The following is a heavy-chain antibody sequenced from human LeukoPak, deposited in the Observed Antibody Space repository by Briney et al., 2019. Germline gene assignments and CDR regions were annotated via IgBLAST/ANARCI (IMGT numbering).Heavy chain of an antibody. J-gene: IGHJ3*02. D-gene: IGHD3-9*01. CDR3: ARDRSIGRYDAFDI. Sequence: PSETLSLTCAVYGGSFSGYYWSWIRQPPGKGLEWIGEINHSGSTNYNPSLKSRVTISVDTSKNQFSLKLSSVTAADTAVYYCARDRSIGRYDAFDIWGQGTMVTVSS. CDR2: INHSGST. CDR1: GGSFSGYY. V-gene: IGHV4-34*01.